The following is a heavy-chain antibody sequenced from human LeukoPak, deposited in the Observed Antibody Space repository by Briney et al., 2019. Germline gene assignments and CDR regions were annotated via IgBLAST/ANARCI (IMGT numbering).Heavy chain of an antibody. Sequence: PGGSLRLSCAASGFTFSSYSMNWVRQAPGKGLEWVSFISTSSSYIHNADSVKGRFTISRDNAENSLYLQMNSLRAEDTAVYYCARDEIRQAYYYMDVWGKGTTVTVSS. CDR2: ISTSSSYI. CDR1: GFTFSSYS. J-gene: IGHJ6*03. V-gene: IGHV3-21*01. CDR3: ARDEIRQAYYYMDV.